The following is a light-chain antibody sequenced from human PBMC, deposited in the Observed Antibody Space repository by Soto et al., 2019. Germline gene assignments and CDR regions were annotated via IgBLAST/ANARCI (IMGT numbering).Light chain of an antibody. Sequence: QSALTQPASVSGSPGQSITISCTGTTRDVGGYSYVPWYPQPPGKAPKLMIYDVNNRPSGVSDRFSGSKSGNTASLTISGLQAEDESDYYCSSFTSCSTRVFVGGTKVTVL. V-gene: IGLV2-14*03. CDR3: SSFTSCSTRV. CDR2: DVN. J-gene: IGLJ2*01. CDR1: TRDVGGYSY.